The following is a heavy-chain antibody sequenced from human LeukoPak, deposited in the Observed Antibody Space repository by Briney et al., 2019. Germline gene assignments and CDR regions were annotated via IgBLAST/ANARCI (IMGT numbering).Heavy chain of an antibody. CDR1: GFTFSSYS. CDR3: ARDPAYYDSSGLTDY. CDR2: IASSSSTI. D-gene: IGHD3-22*01. Sequence: PGGSLRLSCAASGFTFSSYSMNWVRQAPGKGLQWVSYIASSSSTIYYADSVKGRFTISRDNAKNTLYLQMNSLRAEDTAVYYCARDPAYYDSSGLTDYWGQGTLVTVSS. J-gene: IGHJ4*02. V-gene: IGHV3-48*04.